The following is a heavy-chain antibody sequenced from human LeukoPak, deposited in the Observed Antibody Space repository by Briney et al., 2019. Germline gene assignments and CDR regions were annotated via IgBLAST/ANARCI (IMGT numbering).Heavy chain of an antibody. V-gene: IGHV3-73*01. J-gene: IGHJ4*02. D-gene: IGHD1-1*01. CDR3: TTELEYFDY. CDR2: IRSKANSYAT. Sequence: GGSLRLSCAASGFTFSGSAMHWVRQASGKGLEWVGRIRSKANSYATAYAASAKGRFTISRDDSKNTAYLQMNSLKTEDTAVYYCTTELEYFDYWGQGTLVTVSS. CDR1: GFTFSGSA.